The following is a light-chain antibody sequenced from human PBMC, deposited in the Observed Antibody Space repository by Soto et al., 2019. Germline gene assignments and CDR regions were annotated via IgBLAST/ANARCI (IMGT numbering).Light chain of an antibody. CDR2: SAS. V-gene: IGKV1-27*01. CDR3: QKYNSAPRT. CDR1: QSISSN. Sequence: DIQMTQSPSSLSSSVGDRVTLTCRASQSISSNVAGYHQKPGKVPKLLIYSASTLQSGVPSRFSGSGSGTDFTITISSLQPEDVANYYCQKYNSAPRTFGQGTKVEIK. J-gene: IGKJ1*01.